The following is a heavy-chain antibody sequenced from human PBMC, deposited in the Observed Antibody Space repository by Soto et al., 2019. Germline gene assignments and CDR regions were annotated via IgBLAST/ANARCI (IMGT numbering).Heavy chain of an antibody. CDR2: ISGSGGST. CDR1: GFTFSSYA. Sequence: GESLKISCAASGFTFSSYAMSWVRQAPGKGLEWVSAISGSGGSTYYADSVKGRFTISRDNSKNTLYLQMNSLRAEDTAVYYCAKEGVSDYGDEGAFDIWGQGTMVTVSS. CDR3: AKEGVSDYGDEGAFDI. J-gene: IGHJ3*02. D-gene: IGHD4-17*01. V-gene: IGHV3-23*01.